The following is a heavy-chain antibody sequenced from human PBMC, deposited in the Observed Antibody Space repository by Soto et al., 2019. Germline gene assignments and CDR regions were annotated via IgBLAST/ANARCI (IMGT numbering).Heavy chain of an antibody. CDR1: GGSISSSNYF. CDR3: ARRKGSYWWLEY. V-gene: IGHV4-39*01. D-gene: IGHD3-10*01. CDR2: IYYSGTT. J-gene: IGHJ4*02. Sequence: QLQLQESGPGLVKPSETLSLTCTVSGGSISSSNYFWGWIRQPPGKGLEWIGSIYYSGTTYYNPSLKSRVIIARDTASSPCSLKLSSVTAADTAVYSGARRKGSYWWLEYWGRGTLVTVSS.